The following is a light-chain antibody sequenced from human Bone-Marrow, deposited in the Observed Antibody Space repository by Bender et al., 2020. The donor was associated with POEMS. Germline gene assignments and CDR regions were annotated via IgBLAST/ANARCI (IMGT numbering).Light chain of an antibody. CDR3: SSGVL. V-gene: IGLV2-23*02. CDR2: EVT. J-gene: IGLJ2*01. Sequence: QSALTQPASISGSPGQAITISCTGTSSDVGSYNLVSWYQQYPGKAPKVMIYEVTKRPSGVPDRFSGSKSGNTASLTISGLQAEDDANYFCSSGVLFGGGTKLTVL. CDR1: SSDVGSYNL.